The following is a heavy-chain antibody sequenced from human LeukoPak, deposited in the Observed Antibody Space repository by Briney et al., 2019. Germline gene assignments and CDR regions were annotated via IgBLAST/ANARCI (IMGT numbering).Heavy chain of an antibody. D-gene: IGHD3-22*01. CDR3: ARGISMILVDNWFDP. J-gene: IGHJ5*02. V-gene: IGHV4-39*07. CDR1: GGSISSSSYY. CDR2: IYYSGST. Sequence: SETLSLTCTVSGGSISSSSYYWGWIRQPPGKGLEWVGSIYYSGSTYYNPSLKSRVTISVDTSKNQFSLKLSSVTAADTAVYYCARGISMILVDNWFDPWGQGTLVTVSS.